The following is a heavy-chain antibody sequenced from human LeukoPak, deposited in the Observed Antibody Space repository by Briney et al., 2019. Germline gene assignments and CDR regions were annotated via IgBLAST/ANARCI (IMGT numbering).Heavy chain of an antibody. J-gene: IGHJ5*02. CDR1: GYSFTSYW. Sequence: GESLQISCKGSGYSFTSYWIGWVRPMPGKGLESMGIIYPGDSDTRYSPSFQGQVTISADKSISTAYLQWNSLKASDTAMYYCARVDPRSYYNWFDPWGQGTLVTVSS. D-gene: IGHD3-10*01. CDR3: ARVDPRSYYNWFDP. V-gene: IGHV5-51*01. CDR2: IYPGDSDT.